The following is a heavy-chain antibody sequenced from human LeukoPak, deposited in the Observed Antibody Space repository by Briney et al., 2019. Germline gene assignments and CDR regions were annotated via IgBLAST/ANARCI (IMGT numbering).Heavy chain of an antibody. CDR3: AKVVHDFWSGSDY. CDR1: GFTFSSYA. J-gene: IGHJ4*02. CDR2: ISGSGGST. V-gene: IGHV3-23*01. Sequence: GGSLRLSCAASGFTFSSYAMSWVRQAPGKGLEWVSVISGSGGSTICADSVKGRFTISRDNSKNTLYLQMNSLRAEDTAVYYCAKVVHDFWSGSDYWGQGTLVTVSS. D-gene: IGHD3-3*01.